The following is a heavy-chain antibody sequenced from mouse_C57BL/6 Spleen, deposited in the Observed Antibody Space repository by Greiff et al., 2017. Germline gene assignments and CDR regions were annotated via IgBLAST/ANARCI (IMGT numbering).Heavy chain of an antibody. D-gene: IGHD2-1*01. V-gene: IGHV1-42*01. CDR3: ASSGKLLYAMDY. CDR2: INPSTGGT. CDR1: GYSFTGYY. J-gene: IGHJ4*01. Sequence: DVQLQESGPELVKPGASVKISCKASGYSFTGYYMNWVKQSPDKSLEWIGEINPSTGGTTYNQKFKAKATLTVDKSSSTAYMQLKSLTSEDSAVYCCASSGKLLYAMDYWGQGTSVTVSS.